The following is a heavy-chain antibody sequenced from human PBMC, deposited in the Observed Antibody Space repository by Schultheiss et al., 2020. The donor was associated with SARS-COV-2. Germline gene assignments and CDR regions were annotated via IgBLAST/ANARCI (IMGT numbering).Heavy chain of an antibody. D-gene: IGHD3-3*02. CDR3: ARDSTYYYYYMDV. V-gene: IGHV3-33*01. Sequence: GGSLRLSCAASGFTFSSYGMHWVRQAPGKGLEWVAVIWYDGSNKYYADSVKGRFTISRDNSKNTLYLQMNSLRAEDTAVYYCARDSTYYYYYMDVWGKGTTVTVSS. CDR2: IWYDGSNK. J-gene: IGHJ6*03. CDR1: GFTFSSYG.